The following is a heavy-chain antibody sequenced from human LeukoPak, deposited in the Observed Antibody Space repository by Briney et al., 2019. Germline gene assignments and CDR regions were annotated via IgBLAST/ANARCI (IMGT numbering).Heavy chain of an antibody. Sequence: ASVKVSCKASGYTFTSYDINWVRQAPGQGLEWMGWMNPKSGNTGYAQKFQGRVTMTRNTSISTAYMELSSLRSEDTAVYYCATSTIFGVSAFDYWGQGTLVTVSS. CDR3: ATSTIFGVSAFDY. CDR1: GYTFTSYD. V-gene: IGHV1-8*01. CDR2: MNPKSGNT. D-gene: IGHD3-3*01. J-gene: IGHJ4*02.